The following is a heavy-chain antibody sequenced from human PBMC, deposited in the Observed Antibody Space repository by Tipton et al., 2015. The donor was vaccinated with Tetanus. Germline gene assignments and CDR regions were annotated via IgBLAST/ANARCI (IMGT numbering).Heavy chain of an antibody. V-gene: IGHV1-2*02. D-gene: IGHD2-21*01. CDR2: IDPNSGGT. CDR3: ARDRGDCIYYLMDV. Sequence: QLVQSGAEMKKPGASVKVSCTDSGYTFTNYYIYWVRQAPGQGLEWMGWIDPNSGGTVYAQKFQGRVPMTRDTSISTAYMELRSLRSDDPAVYYCARDRGDCIYYLMDVWGPGTTVSVS. CDR1: GYTFTNYY. J-gene: IGHJ6*02.